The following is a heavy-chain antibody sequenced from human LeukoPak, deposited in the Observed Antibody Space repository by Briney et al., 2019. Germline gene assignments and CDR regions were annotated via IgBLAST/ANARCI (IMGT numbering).Heavy chain of an antibody. CDR3: AKANWVSNADAVW. D-gene: IGHD1-1*01. V-gene: IGHV3-7*03. CDR2: IKQDGSEK. CDR1: GFTFSSYW. J-gene: IGHJ4*02. Sequence: GGSLRLSCAASGFTFSSYWMSWVRQAPGKGLEWVANIKQDGSEKYYVDSVKGRFTISRDESRNTVYLQMNDLRVEDTAIYYCAKANWVSNADAVWWGQGTRVTVSS.